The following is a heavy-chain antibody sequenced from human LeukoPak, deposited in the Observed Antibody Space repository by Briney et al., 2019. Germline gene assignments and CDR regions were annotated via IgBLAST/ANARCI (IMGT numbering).Heavy chain of an antibody. CDR1: GYSFTTYW. J-gene: IGHJ4*02. CDR3: ARHAKAYGSSCDY. Sequence: PGESLRISCKGSGYSFTTYWISWVRQMPGKGLEWMGRIDPSDSYTNYSPSFQGHVTISADKSLSTAYLQWTSLKASDTAMYYCARHAKAYGSSCDYWGQGTLVTVSS. D-gene: IGHD6-13*01. CDR2: IDPSDSYT. V-gene: IGHV5-10-1*01.